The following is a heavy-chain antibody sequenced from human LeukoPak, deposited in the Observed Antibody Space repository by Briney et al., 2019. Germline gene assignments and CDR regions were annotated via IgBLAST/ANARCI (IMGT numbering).Heavy chain of an antibody. J-gene: IGHJ5*02. V-gene: IGHV4-34*01. D-gene: IGHD3-22*01. CDR3: ARGPRRTANYYDSSGYPP. CDR1: GGSFSGYY. Sequence: SETLSLTCAVYGGSFSGYYWSRVRQPPGKVLEWIGEINHSGSTNYNPSLKSRDTISVDTSKNQFSLKLSSVTAADTAVYCCARGPRRTANYYDSSGYPPWGQGTLVTVSS. CDR2: INHSGST.